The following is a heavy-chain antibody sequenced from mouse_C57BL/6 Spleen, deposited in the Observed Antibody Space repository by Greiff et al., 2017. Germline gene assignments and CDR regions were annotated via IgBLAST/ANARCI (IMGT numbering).Heavy chain of an antibody. V-gene: IGHV1-64*01. CDR2: IHPNSGST. CDR3: TYYSNYGFVYFDY. CDR1: GYTFTSYW. D-gene: IGHD2-5*01. J-gene: IGHJ2*01. Sequence: QVQLQQPGAELVKPGASVKLPCKASGYTFTSYWMHWVKQRPGQGLEWIGMIHPNSGSTNYNEKFKSKATLTVDKSSSTAYMQLSSLTSEDSAVYYCTYYSNYGFVYFDYWGQGTTLTVSS.